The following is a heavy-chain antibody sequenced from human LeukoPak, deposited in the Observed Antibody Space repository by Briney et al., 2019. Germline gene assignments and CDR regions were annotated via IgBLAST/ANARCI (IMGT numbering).Heavy chain of an antibody. D-gene: IGHD4-17*01. J-gene: IGHJ4*02. Sequence: GRSLRLSCGASGFTFSNYDMHWVRQAPGKGLEWVSGISSGTTYKSYASVVKGRFTVSRDNSKNTVSLQMDSLTTDDTGLYYCANGVHRDYAEFEYWGQGTLVFVSS. CDR2: ISSGTTYK. CDR1: GFTFSNYD. V-gene: IGHV3-30*18. CDR3: ANGVHRDYAEFEY.